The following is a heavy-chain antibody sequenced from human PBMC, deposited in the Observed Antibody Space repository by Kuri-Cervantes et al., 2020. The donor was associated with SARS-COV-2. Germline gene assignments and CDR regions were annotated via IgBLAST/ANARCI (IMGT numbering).Heavy chain of an antibody. Sequence: GESLKISCAASGFSFSSYGMNWVRQAPGKGLEWVSYISRSSSSIYYADSVEGRFTISRDNAKNSLYLQMHSLRDEDTAVYFCARDPGAHGGDLYFDYWGQGTLVTVSS. J-gene: IGHJ4*02. D-gene: IGHD3-3*01. CDR3: ARDPGAHGGDLYFDY. V-gene: IGHV3-48*02. CDR2: ISRSSSSI. CDR1: GFSFSSYG.